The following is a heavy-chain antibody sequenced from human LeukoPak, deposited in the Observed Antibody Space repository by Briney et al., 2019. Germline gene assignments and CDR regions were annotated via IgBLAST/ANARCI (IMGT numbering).Heavy chain of an antibody. CDR3: ARAGGAPYYYYYMDV. CDR1: GGSISSGGYY. CDR2: IYHSGST. Sequence: SETLSLTCTVSGGSISSGGYYWSWIRQPPGKGLEWIGYIYHSGSTYYNPSLKSRVTISVDRSKNQFSLKLSSVTAADTAVYYCARAGGAPYYYYYMDVWGKGTTVTVSS. J-gene: IGHJ6*03. V-gene: IGHV4-30-2*01. D-gene: IGHD2-8*02.